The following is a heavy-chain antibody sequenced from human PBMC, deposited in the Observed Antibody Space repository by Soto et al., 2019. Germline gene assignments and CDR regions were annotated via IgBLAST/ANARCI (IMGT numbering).Heavy chain of an antibody. D-gene: IGHD1-1*01. J-gene: IGHJ4*02. CDR2: ISGTGGST. Sequence: EVQLLESGGGLVQPGGSLRLSCAASGFTFSTYAMSWVRQAPGKGLEWVSTISGTGGSTYNADSVRGRFTISKDNSKATLYLQMNNLRAEDSAVYYCAKEAPGFPRWSQLDSWGQGTLVTVSS. CDR1: GFTFSTYA. V-gene: IGHV3-23*01. CDR3: AKEAPGFPRWSQLDS.